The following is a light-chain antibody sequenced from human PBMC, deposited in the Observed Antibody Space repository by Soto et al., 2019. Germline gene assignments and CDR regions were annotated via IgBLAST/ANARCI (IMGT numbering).Light chain of an antibody. CDR3: QQYGSSPGT. CDR2: VAS. J-gene: IGKJ1*01. V-gene: IGKV3-20*01. CDR1: QSVSSSY. Sequence: EIVLTQSPGTLSLSPGERATLSCRASQSVSSSYLSWYQQKPGQAPRLLISVASSRATGIPDRFSGSGSGTDFTLTISSLEPEDFAVYYCQQYGSSPGTFGQGTKVEIK.